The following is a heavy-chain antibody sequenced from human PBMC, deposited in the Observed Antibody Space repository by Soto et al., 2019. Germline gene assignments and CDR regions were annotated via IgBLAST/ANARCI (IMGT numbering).Heavy chain of an antibody. CDR1: GDSVSSNSAA. Sequence: SASISLTDALSGDSVSSNSAAWSWIMHSPSRGLEWLGRTYYRSKWYSHHAVFVNSRITINPDTSKNQFSLQLISVTPEATAVYYCAGIHSSSPSDMDVWDQGTSGTGSS. CDR3: AGIHSSSPSDMDV. D-gene: IGHD6-6*01. J-gene: IGHJ6*02. CDR2: TYYRSKWYS. V-gene: IGHV6-1*01.